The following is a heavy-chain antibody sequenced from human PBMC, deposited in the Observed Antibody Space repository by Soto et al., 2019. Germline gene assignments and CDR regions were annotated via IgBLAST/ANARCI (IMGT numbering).Heavy chain of an antibody. D-gene: IGHD3-10*01. J-gene: IGHJ4*02. V-gene: IGHV4-31*03. Sequence: QVQLQESGPGLVKPSQTLSLTCTVSGGSITSGTYYWSWIRQHPGKGLEWIGYIYHSGSTYYNPSLKSRVTISVDTSKNQFSLKLSSVTAADTAVYYCARDRPYYGSGNYYFDYWGQGTLVTVSA. CDR1: GGSITSGTYY. CDR2: IYHSGST. CDR3: ARDRPYYGSGNYYFDY.